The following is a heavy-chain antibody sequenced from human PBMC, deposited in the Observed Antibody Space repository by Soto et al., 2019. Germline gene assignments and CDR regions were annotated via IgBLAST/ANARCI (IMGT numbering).Heavy chain of an antibody. CDR1: GDSVSSNSAA. Sequence: PSQTLSLTCAISGDSVSSNSAAWNWIRQSPSRGLEWLGRTYYRSKWYNDYAVSVKSRITINPDTSKNQFSLQLNSVTPEDTAVYYCAREGAAAAGIGGAVEVPPFDYWGQGTLVTVSS. D-gene: IGHD6-13*01. CDR2: TYYRSKWYN. V-gene: IGHV6-1*01. CDR3: AREGAAAAGIGGAVEVPPFDY. J-gene: IGHJ4*02.